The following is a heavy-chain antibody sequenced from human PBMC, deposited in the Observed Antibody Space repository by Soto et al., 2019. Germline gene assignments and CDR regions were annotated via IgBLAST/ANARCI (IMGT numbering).Heavy chain of an antibody. CDR3: ARAGGTTVTGLWHFDS. CDR2: IWYDGTQK. D-gene: IGHD4-17*01. J-gene: IGHJ4*02. V-gene: IGHV3-33*01. CDR1: GFTFNTYS. Sequence: QVQLEESGGGVVQPGRSLRLSCEASGFTFNTYSMHWVRQPPGKGLEWLAAIWYDGTQKYYADSVKGRFIISRDNSKKTLYLEMNSRRAEDTAGYYCARAGGTTVTGLWHFDSGGQGTLVTVSS.